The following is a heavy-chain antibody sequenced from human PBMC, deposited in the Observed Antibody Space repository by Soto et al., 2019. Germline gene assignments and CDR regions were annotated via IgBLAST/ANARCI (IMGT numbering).Heavy chain of an antibody. V-gene: IGHV4-59*08. CDR3: ARIHSGYEYYYYYMDV. CDR1: GGSISSYY. CDR2: IYYSGST. J-gene: IGHJ6*03. D-gene: IGHD5-12*01. Sequence: SETLSLTCTVSGGSISSYYWSWIRQPPGKGLEWIGYIYYSGSTNYNPSLKSRVTISVDTSKNQFSLKLSSVTAADTAVYYCARIHSGYEYYYYYMDVWGKGTTVTVSS.